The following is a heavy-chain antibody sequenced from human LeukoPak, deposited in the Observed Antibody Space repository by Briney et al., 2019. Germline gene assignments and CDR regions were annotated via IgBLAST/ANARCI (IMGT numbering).Heavy chain of an antibody. CDR2: IIPMFGTA. D-gene: IGHD3-3*01. V-gene: IGHV1-69*05. Sequence: ASVKVSCKASGGTFSSSVMSWVRQAPGQGLEWMGGIIPMFGTANYAQKFQGRVTITTDESTSTAYMELSSLRSEDTAVYYCASQRFLEWLFDYWGQGTLVTVSS. J-gene: IGHJ4*02. CDR1: GGTFSSSV. CDR3: ASQRFLEWLFDY.